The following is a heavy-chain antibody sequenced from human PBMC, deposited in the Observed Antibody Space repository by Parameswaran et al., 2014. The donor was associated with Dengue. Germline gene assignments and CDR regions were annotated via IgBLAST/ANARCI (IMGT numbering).Heavy chain of an antibody. CDR2: INAGKGNT. J-gene: IGHJ4*02. D-gene: IGHD1-20*01. V-gene: IGHV1-3*01. Sequence: WVRQAPGQGLEWMGWINAGKGNTKYSQKFQVRATITRDPSANTAYLDMSSLRSEDTAFYYCAWLQLTPPTYNSDASGLFDYWGQGTLVTVSS. CDR3: AWLQLTPPTYNSDASGLFDY.